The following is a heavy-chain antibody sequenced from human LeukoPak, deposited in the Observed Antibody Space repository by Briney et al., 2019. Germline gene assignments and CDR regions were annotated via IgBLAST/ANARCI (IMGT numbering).Heavy chain of an antibody. CDR1: GGSISSYY. CDR3: AGRYSSSWYSYYYYGMDV. D-gene: IGHD6-13*01. V-gene: IGHV4-59*01. Sequence: SETLSHTCTVSGGSISSYYWSWIRQPPGQGLEWIGYIYYSGSTNYNPSLKSRVTISVATSKNQFSLKLSSVTAADTAVYYCAGRYSSSWYSYYYYGMDVWVQGTTVTVSS. CDR2: IYYSGST. J-gene: IGHJ6*02.